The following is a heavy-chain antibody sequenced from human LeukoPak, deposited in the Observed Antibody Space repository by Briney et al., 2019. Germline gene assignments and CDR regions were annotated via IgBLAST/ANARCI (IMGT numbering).Heavy chain of an antibody. D-gene: IGHD6-19*01. Sequence: ASVKVSCEAPGYTLTSFGINWGRQAPGPGLGWMGWMSGYNGHTKHAKKPPGRVTMTTDTSTNTAYMELRHLAPDDTAGYYWARGPGIALAGVFDYWGQGSLVTVSS. CDR2: MSGYNGHT. J-gene: IGHJ4*02. V-gene: IGHV1-18*04. CDR3: ARGPGIALAGVFDY. CDR1: GYTLTSFG.